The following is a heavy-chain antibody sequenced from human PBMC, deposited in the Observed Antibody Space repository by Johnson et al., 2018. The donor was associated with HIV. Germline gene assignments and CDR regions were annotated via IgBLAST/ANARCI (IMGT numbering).Heavy chain of an antibody. CDR2: ISWNSGSI. Sequence: VQLVESGGGLIQPGGSLRLSCEASGFKFDDYAMHWVRQFPGKGLEWVSGISWNSGSIDYAYSVKGRFSISRDNPKKSLYLQMNSLRAEDTAVYYCVLQFLEWVSREAFDIWGQGKMVTVSS. CDR1: GFKFDDYA. D-gene: IGHD3-3*01. CDR3: VLQFLEWVSREAFDI. V-gene: IGHV3-9*01. J-gene: IGHJ3*02.